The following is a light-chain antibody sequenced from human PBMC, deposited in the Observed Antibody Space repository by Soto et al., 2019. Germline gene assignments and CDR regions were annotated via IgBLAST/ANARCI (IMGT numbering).Light chain of an antibody. CDR3: QAWDSSTVV. CDR1: KLGDKY. CDR2: QDN. V-gene: IGLV3-1*01. Sequence: SYELTQPPSVSVSPGQTASITCSGDKLGDKYACWYQQKPGQSPVLVIYQDNKRPSGIPERFSGSNSGNTGTLTISGTQAMDEADYYCQAWDSSTVVFGGGTKLTVL. J-gene: IGLJ3*02.